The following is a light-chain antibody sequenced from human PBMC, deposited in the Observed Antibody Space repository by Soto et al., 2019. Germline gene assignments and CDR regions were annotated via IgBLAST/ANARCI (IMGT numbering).Light chain of an antibody. CDR3: QTWDSGIWV. CDR2: FNRDGSH. Sequence: QSVLTQSPSASASLGASVKLTCTLSSGHSSYAIAWHQQQPEKGPRYLMKFNRDGSHSKGDGIPDRFSGSSSGAERYLTISRLQSEDEADYYCQTWDSGIWVFGGGTKLTVL. CDR1: SGHSSYA. J-gene: IGLJ3*02. V-gene: IGLV4-69*01.